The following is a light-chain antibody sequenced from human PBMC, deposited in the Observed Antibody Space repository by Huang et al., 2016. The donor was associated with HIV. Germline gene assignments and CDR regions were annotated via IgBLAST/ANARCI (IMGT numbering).Light chain of an antibody. V-gene: IGKV4-1*01. Sequence: EIVVTQSLAPLAVSLGERAPIKCKSSQSLLYSSNNKDSLAWYHQNPGQPPKLLLYWASTRDSGVPDRFTGSGSGTVFTLTISSLQAEDVAIYYCQQYYNTPLTFGQGTKLVIK. CDR1: QSLLYSSNNKDS. CDR3: QQYYNTPLT. CDR2: WAS. J-gene: IGKJ2*01.